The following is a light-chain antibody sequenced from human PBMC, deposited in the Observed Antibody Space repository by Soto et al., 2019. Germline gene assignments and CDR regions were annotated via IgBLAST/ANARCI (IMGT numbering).Light chain of an antibody. CDR1: SSKIGNNY. CDR2: DNN. V-gene: IGLV1-51*01. J-gene: IGLJ1*01. Sequence: QSVLTQPPSVSAAPGQKVTISCSGSSSKIGNNYVSWYQQLPGTAPKLLIYDNNKRPSGIPDRFSGSKSGTSATLGIAGLQTGDEADYYCGTWDSSLSAGEYVFGTGTKVTVL. CDR3: GTWDSSLSAGEYV.